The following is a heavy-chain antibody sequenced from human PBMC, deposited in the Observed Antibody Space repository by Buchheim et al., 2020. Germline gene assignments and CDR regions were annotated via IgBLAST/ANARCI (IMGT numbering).Heavy chain of an antibody. J-gene: IGHJ6*02. CDR1: GFTFSSYA. Sequence: QVQLVESGGGVVQPGRSLRLSCAASGFTFSSYAMHWVRQAPGKGLEWVAVISYDGSNKYYADSVKGRFTISRDNSKNTLYLQMNRLRAGDTAVYYCARGVGDGSNYYYYGMDVWGQGTT. D-gene: IGHD4-23*01. V-gene: IGHV3-30*04. CDR2: ISYDGSNK. CDR3: ARGVGDGSNYYYYGMDV.